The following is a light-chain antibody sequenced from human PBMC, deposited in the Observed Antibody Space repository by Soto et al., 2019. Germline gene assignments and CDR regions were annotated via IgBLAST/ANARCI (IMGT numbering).Light chain of an antibody. CDR2: DAS. J-gene: IGKJ3*01. CDR1: QDISNY. Sequence: DIQMTQSPSSLSASVGDRVTITCQASQDISNYLNWYQQKPGKAPKLLIYDASNLETGVPSRFSGSGSGTDFTFTIISLQPEDIATYYCQQYDNHPSFTFGPGTKVDIK. CDR3: QQYDNHPSFT. V-gene: IGKV1-33*01.